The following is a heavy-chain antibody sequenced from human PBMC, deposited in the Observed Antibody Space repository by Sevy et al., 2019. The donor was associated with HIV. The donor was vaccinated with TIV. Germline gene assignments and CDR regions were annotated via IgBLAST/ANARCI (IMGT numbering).Heavy chain of an antibody. J-gene: IGHJ4*02. CDR3: ARWRGXQSEXDX. D-gene: IGHD3-3*01. CDR1: GFTFSSYW. CDR2: KKKDGSVK. Sequence: GGSLRLSCAASGFTFSSYWMSWVRQAPGKGLEWVXDKKKDGSVKLYADAVKGRFTISRDNAENSVDLQMKSLRAEDTAVYFCARWRGXQSEXDXWGQGTRVTVSS. V-gene: IGHV3-7*01.